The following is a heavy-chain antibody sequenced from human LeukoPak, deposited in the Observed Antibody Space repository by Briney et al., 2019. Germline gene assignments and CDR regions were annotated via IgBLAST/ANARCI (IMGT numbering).Heavy chain of an antibody. V-gene: IGHV3-21*01. CDR3: ARGTLGYSYGHDAFDI. J-gene: IGHJ3*02. Sequence: KPGGSLRLSCAASGFTFSSYSMNWVRQAPGKGLEWVSSISSSSSYIYYADSVKGRFTISRDNAKNSLYLQMNSLRAEDTAVYYCARGTLGYSYGHDAFDIWGQGTMVTVSS. CDR1: GFTFSSYS. CDR2: ISSSSSYI. D-gene: IGHD5-18*01.